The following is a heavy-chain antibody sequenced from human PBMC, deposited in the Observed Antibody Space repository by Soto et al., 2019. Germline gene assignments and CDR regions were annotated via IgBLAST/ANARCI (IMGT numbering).Heavy chain of an antibody. V-gene: IGHV1-69*06. CDR1: LGTFSSYA. J-gene: IGHJ6*02. Sequence: VSFNASLGTFSSYAISWVRQAPGQGLEWMGGIIPIFGTANYAQKFQGRFTITADKSTSTAYMELSSLRSEDTAVYYCALHLEYRTNGVCHPRPLDMDVWGQGTTVTVYS. CDR2: IIPIFGTA. D-gene: IGHD2-8*01. CDR3: ALHLEYRTNGVCHPRPLDMDV.